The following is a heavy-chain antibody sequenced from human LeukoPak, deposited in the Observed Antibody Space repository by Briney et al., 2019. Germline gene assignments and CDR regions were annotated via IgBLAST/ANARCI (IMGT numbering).Heavy chain of an antibody. CDR1: GFTFSSYA. J-gene: IGHJ6*02. Sequence: GGSLRLSCAASGFTFSSYAMHWVRQAPGKGLEWVAVISYDGSNKYYADSVKGRFTISRDNSKNTLYLQMNSLRAEDTAVYYCARDYCSGGSCYSSWYYYYYYGMDVWGQGTTVTVS. CDR2: ISYDGSNK. CDR3: ARDYCSGGSCYSSWYYYYYYGMDV. V-gene: IGHV3-30*04. D-gene: IGHD2-15*01.